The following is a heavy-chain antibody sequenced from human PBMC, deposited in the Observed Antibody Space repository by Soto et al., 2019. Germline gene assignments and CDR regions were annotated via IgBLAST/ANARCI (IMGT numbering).Heavy chain of an antibody. J-gene: IGHJ5*02. D-gene: IGHD6-13*01. CDR2: IDTAGNT. Sequence: EVQLVESGGGLVQPGGSLRLSCAASGFTFSNYAMHWVRQTTGKGLEWVSAIDTAGNTYYPDSVKGRFTISRENAKNSLFHQMNNLRAGDTAVYYCARGTGYSSSWYTSWGQGTLVTVSS. CDR3: ARGTGYSSSWYTS. CDR1: GFTFSNYA. V-gene: IGHV3-13*04.